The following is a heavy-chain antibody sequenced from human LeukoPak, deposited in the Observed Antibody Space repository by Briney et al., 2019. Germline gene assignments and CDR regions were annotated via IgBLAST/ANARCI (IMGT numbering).Heavy chain of an antibody. Sequence: GGSLRLSCAASRFTFSNAYIMWVRQAPGKGLEWVGRIKSKGDGGTTVYAAPVKDRFTISRDDSKNILYLQMNSLKTEDTAIYYCTSEEDDYRGRTGYWGQGTLVTVSS. V-gene: IGHV3-15*01. J-gene: IGHJ4*02. D-gene: IGHD4-17*01. CDR3: TSEEDDYRGRTGY. CDR2: IKSKGDGGTT. CDR1: RFTFSNAY.